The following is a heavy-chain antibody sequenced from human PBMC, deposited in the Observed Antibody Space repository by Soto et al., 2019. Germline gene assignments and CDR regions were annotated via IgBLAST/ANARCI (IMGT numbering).Heavy chain of an antibody. D-gene: IGHD1-1*01. CDR1: GGSISSGGYY. Sequence: QVQLQESGPGLVKPSQTLSLTCTVSGGSISSGGYYWSWIRQHPGKGLEWIGYIYYSGSTYYNPSLKSRVTTSVDTSKNQFSLKLSSVTAADTAVYYCARTGRQPYYFDYWGQGTLVTVSS. CDR2: IYYSGST. V-gene: IGHV4-31*03. J-gene: IGHJ4*02. CDR3: ARTGRQPYYFDY.